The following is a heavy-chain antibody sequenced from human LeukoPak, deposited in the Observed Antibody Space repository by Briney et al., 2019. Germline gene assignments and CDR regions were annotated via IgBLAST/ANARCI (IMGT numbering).Heavy chain of an antibody. CDR1: GYTFTSYD. CDR2: MNPNSGNT. Sequence: ASVKVSCKASGYTFTSYDINWVRQATGLGLEWMGWMNPNSGNTGYAQKFQGRVTMTRNTSISTAYMELSSLRSEDTAVYYCARGLGRYDFWSGYYVTLFDYWGQGTLVTVSS. J-gene: IGHJ4*02. V-gene: IGHV1-8*01. D-gene: IGHD3-3*01. CDR3: ARGLGRYDFWSGYYVTLFDY.